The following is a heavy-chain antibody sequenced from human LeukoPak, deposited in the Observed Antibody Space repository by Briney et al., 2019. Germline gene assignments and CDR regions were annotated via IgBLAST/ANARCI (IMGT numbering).Heavy chain of an antibody. CDR3: ARDLTGYCSSTSCYSRGLDY. J-gene: IGHJ4*02. CDR2: TYHSGST. D-gene: IGHD2-2*02. V-gene: IGHV4-4*02. Sequence: SETLSLTCAVSGGSISSSNWWSWVRQPPGKGLEWIGETYHSGSTNYNPSLKSRVTISVDKSKNQFSLKLSSVTAADTAVYYCARDLTGYCSSTSCYSRGLDYWGQGTLVTVSS. CDR1: GGSISSSNW.